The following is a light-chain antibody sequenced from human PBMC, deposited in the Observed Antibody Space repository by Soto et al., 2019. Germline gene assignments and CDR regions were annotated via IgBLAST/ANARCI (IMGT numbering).Light chain of an antibody. Sequence: QSLLAQPASVSGSLGQSITISCTGTSTDVGGYNYVSWYQQHPGKVPKLMIYEVSNRPSGVSNRFSGSKSGNTASLTISGLQAEDEADYYCSSFTSSSTQVLGGGTQLTVL. CDR2: EVS. V-gene: IGLV2-14*01. CDR1: STDVGGYNY. J-gene: IGLJ3*02. CDR3: SSFTSSSTQV.